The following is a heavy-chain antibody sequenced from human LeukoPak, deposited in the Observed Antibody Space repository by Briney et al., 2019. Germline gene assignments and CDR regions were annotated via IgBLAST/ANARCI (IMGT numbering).Heavy chain of an antibody. CDR1: GGSFSGYY. CDR2: INHSGST. J-gene: IGHJ5*02. D-gene: IGHD5-18*01. Sequence: PSETLSLTCAVYGGSFSGYYWSWIRQPPGKGLEWIGEINHSGSTNYNPSLESRVTISVDTSKNQFSLKLSSVTAADTAVYYCARGVWIQLWLPWFDPWGQGTLVTVSS. V-gene: IGHV4-34*01. CDR3: ARGVWIQLWLPWFDP.